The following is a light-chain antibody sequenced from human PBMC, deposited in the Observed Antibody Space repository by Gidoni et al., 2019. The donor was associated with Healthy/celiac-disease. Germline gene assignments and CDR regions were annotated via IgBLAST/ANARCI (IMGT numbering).Light chain of an antibody. V-gene: IGLV2-23*02. CDR2: EVS. Sequence: SALTQPASVSGSPGQSITISCTGTSSDVGSYNLVSWYQQHPGKAPKLMIYEVSKRPSGVSNRFSGSKSGNTASLTISGRQAEDEADYYCCSYAGSIVVFGGGTKLTVL. CDR3: CSYAGSIVV. CDR1: SSDVGSYNL. J-gene: IGLJ2*01.